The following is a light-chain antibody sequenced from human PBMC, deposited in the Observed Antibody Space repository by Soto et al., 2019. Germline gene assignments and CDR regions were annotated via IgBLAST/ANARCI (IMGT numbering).Light chain of an antibody. J-gene: IGLJ1*01. CDR2: EVS. Sequence: QSVLNQPASGTGFPGQTITISCTGTSSDVGAYNYVSWYQQHPGKAPKLMIYEVSNRPSGVSDRSSGSKSGNTASLTISGLQAADEADYYCSSKRTPASLVFGTGTKVTVL. CDR1: SSDVGAYNY. V-gene: IGLV2-14*01. CDR3: SSKRTPASLV.